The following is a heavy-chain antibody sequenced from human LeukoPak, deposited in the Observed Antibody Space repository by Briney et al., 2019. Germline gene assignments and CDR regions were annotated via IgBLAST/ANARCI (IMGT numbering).Heavy chain of an antibody. J-gene: IGHJ4*02. CDR2: IIPIFGTA. CDR3: ARDRGGGATDY. CDR1: GGTFSSYT. Sequence: SVKVSCKASGGTFSSYTLGWVRQAPGQGLEWMGGIIPIFGTANYAQKFQGRVTITADESTSTAYMELSSLRSEDTAVYYCARDRGGGATDYWGQGTLVTVSS. V-gene: IGHV1-69*13. D-gene: IGHD3-10*01.